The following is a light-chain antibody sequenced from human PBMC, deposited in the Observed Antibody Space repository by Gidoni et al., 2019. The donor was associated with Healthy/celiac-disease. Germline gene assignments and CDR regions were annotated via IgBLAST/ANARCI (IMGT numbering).Light chain of an antibody. CDR1: QRISSW. Sequence: DIQMTQSPSTLSASVGDRVTITCRASQRISSWLAWYQQKPGKAPKRLIYKASSLESGVPSRFSGSGSGTEFTLTISSLQPDDFATYYCQQYNSYPWTFGQXTKVEIK. CDR2: KAS. CDR3: QQYNSYPWT. J-gene: IGKJ1*01. V-gene: IGKV1-5*03.